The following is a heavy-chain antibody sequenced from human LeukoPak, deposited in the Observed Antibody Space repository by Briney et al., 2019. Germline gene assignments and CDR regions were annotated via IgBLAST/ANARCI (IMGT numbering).Heavy chain of an antibody. CDR2: IYPGDSDT. V-gene: IGHV5-51*01. D-gene: IGHD2-21*02. CDR3: AREPDVVVTGGIDY. CDR1: GSIFTSYW. Sequence: GESLKISCQGSGSIFTSYWIGWVRQLPGKGLEWMGIIYPGDSDTRYSPSFQGQVTISADKSISTAYLQWSSLKASDTAMYYCAREPDVVVTGGIDYWGQGTLVTVSS. J-gene: IGHJ4*02.